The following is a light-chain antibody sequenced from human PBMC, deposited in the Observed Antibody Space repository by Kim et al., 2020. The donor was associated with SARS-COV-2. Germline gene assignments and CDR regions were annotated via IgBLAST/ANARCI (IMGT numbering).Light chain of an antibody. CDR3: QQAHSFSVT. CDR1: QGISSY. Sequence: DIQMTQSPSSVSASVGDRVSITCRASQGISSYLAWYQQKPGRAPKLLIYSASSLQRGVPSRFSGSGSGTDFSLTISSLQPEDSTTYYCQQAHSFSVTFGGGTKVDIK. V-gene: IGKV1-12*01. CDR2: SAS. J-gene: IGKJ4*01.